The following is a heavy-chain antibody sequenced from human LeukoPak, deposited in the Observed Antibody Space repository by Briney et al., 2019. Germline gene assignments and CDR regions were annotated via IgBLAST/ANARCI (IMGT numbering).Heavy chain of an antibody. J-gene: IGHJ3*02. CDR3: ARAGGKRLGAFDI. CDR1: GASISSDY. CDR2: LYYTGST. D-gene: IGHD3-16*01. Sequence: PSETLSLTCTVSGASISSDYWSWIRQPPGKGLEWIGSLYYTGSTYYSPSLKSRVTISVDTSKNQFSLKLSSVTAADTAVYYCARAGGKRLGAFDIWGQGTMVTVSS. V-gene: IGHV4-59*12.